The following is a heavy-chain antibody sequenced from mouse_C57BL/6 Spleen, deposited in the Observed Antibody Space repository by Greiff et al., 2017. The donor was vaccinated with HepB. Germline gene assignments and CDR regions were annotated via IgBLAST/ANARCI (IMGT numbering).Heavy chain of an antibody. CDR2: IDPETGGT. J-gene: IGHJ4*01. CDR3: KGLIRDYAMDY. D-gene: IGHD2-3*01. V-gene: IGHV1-15*01. Sequence: VQLQQSGAELVRPGASVTLSCKASGYTFTDYEMHWVKQTPVHGLEWIGAIDPETGGTAYNQKFKGKAILTADKASSTAYMELRSLTSEDSAVYDCKGLIRDYAMDYWGQGTSVTVSS. CDR1: GYTFTDYE.